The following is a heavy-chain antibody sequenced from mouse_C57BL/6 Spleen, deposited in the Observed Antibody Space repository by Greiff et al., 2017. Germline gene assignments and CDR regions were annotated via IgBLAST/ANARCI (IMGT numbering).Heavy chain of an antibody. V-gene: IGHV1-39*01. J-gene: IGHJ3*01. CDR3: ASVPLYGNCEAWFAY. D-gene: IGHD2-1*01. CDR2: INPNYGTT. Sequence: EVQLQQSGPELVKPGASVKISCKASGYSFTDYNMNWVKQSNGKSLEWIGVINPNYGTTSYNQKFKGKATFTVDQSSSTAYMQLNSLTSEDSAVYYCASVPLYGNCEAWFAYWGQGTLVTVSA. CDR1: GYSFTDYN.